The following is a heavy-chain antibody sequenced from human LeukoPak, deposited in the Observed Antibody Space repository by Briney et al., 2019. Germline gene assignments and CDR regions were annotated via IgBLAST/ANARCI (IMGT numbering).Heavy chain of an antibody. CDR3: ARDRKVRGVKHSAFDI. J-gene: IGHJ3*02. Sequence: ASVKVSCKASGGTFSSYAISWVRQAPGQGLEWMGRIIPILGIANYAQKFQGRVTITADKSTSTAYMELSSLRAEDTAVYYCARDRKVRGVKHSAFDIWGQGTMVTVSS. D-gene: IGHD3-10*01. V-gene: IGHV1-69*04. CDR1: GGTFSSYA. CDR2: IIPILGIA.